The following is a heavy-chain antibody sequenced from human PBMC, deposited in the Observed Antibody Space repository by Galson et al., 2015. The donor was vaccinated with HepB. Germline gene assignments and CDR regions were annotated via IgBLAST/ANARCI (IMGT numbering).Heavy chain of an antibody. J-gene: IGHJ4*02. V-gene: IGHV2-70*01. CDR3: ARMLHGPSGGDCYIFDY. D-gene: IGHD2-21*02. CDR2: IDWDDDK. CDR1: GFSLSTSGMC. Sequence: PALVKPTQTLTLTCTFSGFSLSTSGMCVSWIRQPPGKALEWLALIDWDDDKYYSTSLKTRLTISKDTSKNQVVLTMTNMDPVDTATYYCARMLHGPSGGDCYIFDYWGQGTLVTVSS.